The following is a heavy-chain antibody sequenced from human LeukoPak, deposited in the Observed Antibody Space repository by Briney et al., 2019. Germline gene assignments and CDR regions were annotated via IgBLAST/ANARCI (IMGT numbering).Heavy chain of an antibody. V-gene: IGHV7-4-1*02. CDR2: INTNTEKS. CDR3: ATWDLVVVTAGPLDY. D-gene: IGHD2-21*02. Sequence: ASVKVSCKASGYSITNYAILWVRQAPGQGLEWMGWINTNTEKSTYAPGFTGRYVFSLDSSVNTAYLQISSLRSEDTAVYYCATWDLVVVTAGPLDYWGQGTLVTVSS. J-gene: IGHJ4*02. CDR1: GYSITNYA.